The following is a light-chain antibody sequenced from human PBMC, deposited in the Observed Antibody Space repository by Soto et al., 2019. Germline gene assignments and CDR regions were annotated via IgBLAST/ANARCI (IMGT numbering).Light chain of an antibody. J-gene: IGKJ1*01. CDR1: QSISNL. Sequence: DIQMTQSPSTLSASVGDRVTITCRASQSISNLLAWYQQRPGKAPNLLIYDASSLESGVPSRFSGSGSGTEFTLTISSRQPDDFATYYCQQYNSYSPWTFGQGTKVEIK. CDR2: DAS. CDR3: QQYNSYSPWT. V-gene: IGKV1-5*01.